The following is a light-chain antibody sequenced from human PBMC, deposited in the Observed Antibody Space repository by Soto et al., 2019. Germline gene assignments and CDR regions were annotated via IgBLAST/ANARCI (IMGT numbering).Light chain of an antibody. CDR1: QTVTNNH. J-gene: IGKJ1*01. Sequence: EIVLTQSPDTLSLSPGGRATLSCRASQTVTNNHLAWYQQKPGQAPRLLIYNVSRRATGIPDRFSGSGSGTDFTLTISRLEPEDFAVYYCQQYGTSPTWTFGLGTRGEVK. CDR2: NVS. V-gene: IGKV3-20*01. CDR3: QQYGTSPTWT.